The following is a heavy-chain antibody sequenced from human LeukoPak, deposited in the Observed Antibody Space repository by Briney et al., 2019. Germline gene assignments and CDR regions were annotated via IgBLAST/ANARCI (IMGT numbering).Heavy chain of an antibody. CDR3: SRSSAAAGAVGY. D-gene: IGHD6-13*01. CDR2: INPNTGGT. Sequence: GASVKVSCKASGYSFTAHYIHWVRQAPGQGLEWMGSINPNTGGTSYAEKFQGRVTMTSDTSTTTAYMGLSSLSSDDTAVYFCSRSSAAAGAVGYWGQGTLVTVSS. V-gene: IGHV1-2*02. J-gene: IGHJ4*02. CDR1: GYSFTAHY.